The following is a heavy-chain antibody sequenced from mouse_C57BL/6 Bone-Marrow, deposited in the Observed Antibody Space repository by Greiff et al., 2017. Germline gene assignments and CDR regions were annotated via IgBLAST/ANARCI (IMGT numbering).Heavy chain of an antibody. J-gene: IGHJ2*01. CDR3: ARRGSSW. D-gene: IGHD1-1*01. CDR2: IHPNNGGT. Sequence: EVQLQQSGPELVKPGASVKISCKASGYTFTDYYMNWVKQSHGKSLEWIGDIHPNNGGTSYNQKFKGKATLTVDKSSSTASMELRSLTSEDSAVYYCARRGSSWWGQGTTLTVSS. V-gene: IGHV1-26*01. CDR1: GYTFTDYY.